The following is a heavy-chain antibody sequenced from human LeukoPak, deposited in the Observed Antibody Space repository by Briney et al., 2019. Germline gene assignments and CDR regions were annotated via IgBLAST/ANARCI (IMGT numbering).Heavy chain of an antibody. CDR2: IYYSGST. CDR3: ARSIGCDSSGCDAFDI. V-gene: IGHV4-30-4*01. CDR1: GGSISSGDYY. Sequence: SETLSLTCTVSGGSISSGDYYWSWIRQPPGKGLECIGYIYYSGSTCYNPSLKSRVTISVDTSKNQFSLELSSVTAADTAVYYCARSIGCDSSGCDAFDIWGQGTMVTVSS. J-gene: IGHJ3*02. D-gene: IGHD3-22*01.